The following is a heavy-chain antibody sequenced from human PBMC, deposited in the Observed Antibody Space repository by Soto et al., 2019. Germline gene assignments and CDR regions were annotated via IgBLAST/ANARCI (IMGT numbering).Heavy chain of an antibody. D-gene: IGHD6-13*01. V-gene: IGHV6-1*01. Sequence: QIQLQQSGPGLVKTSQTLSLTCAISGDSVSSNSAAWNWIRQSPSRGLEWLGRSYYRSKWYNDYAVSVKSRITINPDTSKNQFSLQLNSVTPEDTAVYYCAREKWAAAGGINWFDPWGQGTLVTVSS. CDR2: SYYRSKWYN. CDR1: GDSVSSNSAA. J-gene: IGHJ5*02. CDR3: AREKWAAAGGINWFDP.